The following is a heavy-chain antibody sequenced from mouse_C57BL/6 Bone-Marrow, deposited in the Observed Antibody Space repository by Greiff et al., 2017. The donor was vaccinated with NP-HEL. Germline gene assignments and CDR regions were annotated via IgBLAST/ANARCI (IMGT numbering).Heavy chain of an antibody. D-gene: IGHD2-3*01. J-gene: IGHJ3*01. CDR1: GYTFTSYW. CDR2: IYPGNSDT. CDR3: TTIDGYSWFAY. Sequence: EVQLQQSGTVLARPGASVKMSCKTSGYTFTSYWMHWVKQRPGQGLEWIGAIYPGNSDTSYNQKFKGKAKLTAVTSASTAYMELSSLTNEDAAVYYCTTIDGYSWFAYWGQGTLVTVSA. V-gene: IGHV1-5*01.